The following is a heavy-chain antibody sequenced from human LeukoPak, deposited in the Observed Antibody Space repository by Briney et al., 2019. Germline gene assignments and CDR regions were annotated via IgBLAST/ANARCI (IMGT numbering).Heavy chain of an antibody. J-gene: IGHJ6*02. CDR1: GFTFSSYA. CDR2: IRYDGSNK. Sequence: GGSLRLSCAASGFTFSSYAMSWVRQAPGKGLEWVAFIRYDGSNKYYADSVKGRFTISRDNSKNTLYLQMNSLRAEDTAVYYCAKAGYYYGSGSYYLYYYYYYGMDVWGQGTTVTVSS. V-gene: IGHV3-30*02. D-gene: IGHD3-10*01. CDR3: AKAGYYYGSGSYYLYYYYYYGMDV.